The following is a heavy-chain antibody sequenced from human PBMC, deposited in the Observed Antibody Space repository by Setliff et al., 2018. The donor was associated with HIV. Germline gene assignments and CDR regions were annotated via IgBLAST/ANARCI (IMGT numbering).Heavy chain of an antibody. CDR3: ARQGAGYYYVSSEYYTGNGFDF. J-gene: IGHJ3*01. D-gene: IGHD3-22*01. CDR2: IFYSGST. V-gene: IGHV4-59*01. CDR1: GGSISSYY. Sequence: ASETLSLTCTVSGGSISSYYWSWIRQPPGKGLEWIGYIFYSGSTNYNPSLKSRVTISVDTSKNQFSLELSSVTAADTAVYYCARQGAGYYYVSSEYYTGNGFDFWGQGTLVTVSS.